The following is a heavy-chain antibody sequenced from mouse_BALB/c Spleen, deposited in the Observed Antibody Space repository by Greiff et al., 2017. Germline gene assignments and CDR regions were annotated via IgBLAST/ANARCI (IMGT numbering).Heavy chain of an antibody. J-gene: IGHJ4*01. CDR3: ARNLQPGSSPFYAMDY. Sequence: QVQLKQSGPGLVQPSQSLSITCTVSGFSLTSYGVHWVRQSPGKGLEWLGVIWSGGSTDYNAAFISRLSISKDNSKSQVFFKMNSLQANDTAIYYCARNLQPGSSPFYAMDYWGQGTSVTVSS. V-gene: IGHV2-2*02. CDR2: IWSGGST. CDR1: GFSLTSYG. D-gene: IGHD1-1*01.